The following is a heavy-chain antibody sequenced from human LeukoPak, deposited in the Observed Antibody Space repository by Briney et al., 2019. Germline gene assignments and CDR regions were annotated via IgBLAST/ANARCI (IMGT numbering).Heavy chain of an antibody. Sequence: SETLSLTCTVSGGSVSSGSYYWSWNRQPPGKGLEWIGYIYYSGSTNYNPSLKSRVTISVDTSKNQFSLKLSSVTAADTAVYYCAGDYDILTGYLSWGQGTLVTVSS. CDR1: GGSVSSGSYY. J-gene: IGHJ5*02. V-gene: IGHV4-61*01. CDR3: AGDYDILTGYLS. CDR2: IYYSGST. D-gene: IGHD3-9*01.